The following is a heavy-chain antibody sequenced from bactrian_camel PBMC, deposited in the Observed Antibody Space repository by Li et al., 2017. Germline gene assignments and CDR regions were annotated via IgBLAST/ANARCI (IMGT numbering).Heavy chain of an antibody. CDR1: DYTVSNYY. CDR2: IDWDGRT. J-gene: IGHJ4*01. D-gene: IGHD4*01. V-gene: IGHV3S53*01. Sequence: VQLVESGGGSAQAGGSLRLSCVFDDDYTVSNYYSGWYREAPGKEREAVAAIDWDGRTTYGDAVKGRFTVSKDNHARAVYLQMDGLIPADTAVYVCAAATSCGTIGQRGRALRAEGRGTQVTVS.